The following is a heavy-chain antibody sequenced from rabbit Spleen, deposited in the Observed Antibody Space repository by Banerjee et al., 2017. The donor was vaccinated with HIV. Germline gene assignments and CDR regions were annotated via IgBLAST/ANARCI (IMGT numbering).Heavy chain of an antibody. V-gene: IGHV1S45*01. CDR2: IFTGSGST. CDR3: ARDLTGVIGWNFGW. J-gene: IGHJ6*01. Sequence: QEQLEESGGDLVKPEGSLTLTCTASGFSFSSSYWMSWVRQAPGKGLEWIAYIFTGSGSTYYASWAKGRFTITRSTSLNTVTLQMTSLTAADTATYFCARDLTGVIGWNFGWWGPGTLVTVS. CDR1: GFSFSSSYW. D-gene: IGHD4-1*01.